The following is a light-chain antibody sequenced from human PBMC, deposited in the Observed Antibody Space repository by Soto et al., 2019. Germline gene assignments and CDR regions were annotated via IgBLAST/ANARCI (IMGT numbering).Light chain of an antibody. CDR2: EGS. V-gene: IGLV2-23*01. CDR1: SSDVGSYNL. J-gene: IGLJ2*01. Sequence: QSALTQPASVSGSPGQSITISCTGASSDVGSYNLVSWYQQHPGKAPKLMIYEGSKRPSGVSNRFSGSKSGNTASLTISGLRAEDEADYYCCSYAGSSTNVVFGGGTKVTVL. CDR3: CSYAGSSTNVV.